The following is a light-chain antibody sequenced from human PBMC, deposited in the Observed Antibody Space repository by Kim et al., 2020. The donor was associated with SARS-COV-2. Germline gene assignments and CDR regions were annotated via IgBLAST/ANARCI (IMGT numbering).Light chain of an antibody. J-gene: IGKJ1*01. CDR2: DAS. CDR3: QQYGSSPRT. V-gene: IGKV3-20*01. CDR1: QSVSSSY. Sequence: EIVLTQSPGTLSSSPGERATLSCRASQSVSSSYLAWYQQKPGQAPRLLIYDASSRATGIPDRFSGSGSGTDFTLTISRLEPEDFAVYYCQQYGSSPRTFGQGIKVDIK.